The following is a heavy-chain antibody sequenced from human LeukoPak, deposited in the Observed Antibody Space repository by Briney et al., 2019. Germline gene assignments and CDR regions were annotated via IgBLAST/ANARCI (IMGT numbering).Heavy chain of an antibody. Sequence: PGGSLRLSCAASGFTFSSYAMTWVRQAPGKGLEWVSAISGSGGSTYYADSVEGRFTISRDNSKNTLYLQMNSLRAEDTAVYYCAKDLVPYYYDSSGGNPWYYFDYWGQGTLVTVPS. CDR2: ISGSGGST. J-gene: IGHJ4*02. V-gene: IGHV3-23*01. CDR1: GFTFSSYA. CDR3: AKDLVPYYYDSSGGNPWYYFDY. D-gene: IGHD3-22*01.